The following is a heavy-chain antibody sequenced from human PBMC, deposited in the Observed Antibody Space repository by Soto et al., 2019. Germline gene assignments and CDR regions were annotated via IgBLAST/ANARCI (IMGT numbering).Heavy chain of an antibody. CDR1: GFTFSTYA. J-gene: IGHJ1*01. Sequence: GGSLRLSCAASGFTFSTYAMSWVRQAPGKGLEWVSGLFGNGRGISYADSVKGRFTISADKSISTAYLQWSSLKASDTAMYYCARTLRNTVTGSEYFQHWGQGTLVTVSS. CDR3: ARTLRNTVTGSEYFQH. CDR2: LFGNGRGI. D-gene: IGHD4-17*01. V-gene: IGHV3-23*01.